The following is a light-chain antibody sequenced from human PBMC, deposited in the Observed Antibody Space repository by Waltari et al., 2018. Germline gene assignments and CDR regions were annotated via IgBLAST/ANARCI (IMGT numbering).Light chain of an antibody. J-gene: IGLJ3*02. V-gene: IGLV2-14*01. Sequence: QSALTQPASVSGSPGQSITISCTGTSSDVGGYNCVSWYQQHPGKAPKLMIYEVSNRPSGVSNRFSGSKSGNTASLTISGLQAEDEADYYCSSYTSSSALEVFGGGTKLTVL. CDR3: SSYTSSSALEV. CDR2: EVS. CDR1: SSDVGGYNC.